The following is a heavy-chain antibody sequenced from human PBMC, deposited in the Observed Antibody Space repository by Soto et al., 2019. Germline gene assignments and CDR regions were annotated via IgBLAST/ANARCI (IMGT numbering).Heavy chain of an antibody. V-gene: IGHV4-59*08. Sequence: QVLLQESGPGLVKPSETLSLSCTVSGDSISNYYWGWIRQPPGKEMEWIGYVSPIWGSAYNPSLQSRVAISLDTSKCQFSLELTSVTATDTAVYYCARQGFGALHCLVDVWGQGTTVTVSS. J-gene: IGHJ6*02. D-gene: IGHD3-10*01. CDR3: ARQGFGALHCLVDV. CDR2: VSPIWGS. CDR1: GDSISNYY.